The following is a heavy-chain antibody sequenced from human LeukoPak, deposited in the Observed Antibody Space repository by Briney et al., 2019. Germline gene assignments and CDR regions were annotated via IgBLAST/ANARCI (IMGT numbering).Heavy chain of an antibody. Sequence: SETLSLTCAVYGGSFSGYYWSWIRQPPGKGLEWIGEINHSGSTNYNPSLKSRVTISVDTSKNQFSLKLSSVTAADTAVYYCARGLAAAGTGTNYMDVWGKRTTVTVSS. CDR2: INHSGST. J-gene: IGHJ6*03. D-gene: IGHD6-13*01. CDR1: GGSFSGYY. CDR3: ARGLAAAGTGTNYMDV. V-gene: IGHV4-34*01.